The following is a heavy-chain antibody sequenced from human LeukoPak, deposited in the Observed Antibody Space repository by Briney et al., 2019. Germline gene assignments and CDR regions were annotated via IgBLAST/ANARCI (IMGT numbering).Heavy chain of an antibody. Sequence: ASVKVSCKASGYTFTGYYMHWVRQAPGQGLEWMGWINPNSGGTNYAQKFQGRVTMTRETSISTAYMELSRLRSDDTAVYYCARASDITMIVVVTAFDYWGQGTLVTVSS. CDR2: INPNSGGT. J-gene: IGHJ4*02. CDR3: ARASDITMIVVVTAFDY. D-gene: IGHD3-22*01. CDR1: GYTFTGYY. V-gene: IGHV1-2*02.